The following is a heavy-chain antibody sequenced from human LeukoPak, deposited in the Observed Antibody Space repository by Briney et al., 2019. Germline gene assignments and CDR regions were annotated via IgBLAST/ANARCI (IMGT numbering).Heavy chain of an antibody. V-gene: IGHV3-48*04. CDR2: VSSSSGTI. CDR3: ARVDYGDYAGEDY. J-gene: IGHJ4*02. CDR1: GFTFSRFS. Sequence: GGSLRLSCAASGFTFSRFSMNWVRQAPGKGLEWVSYVSSSSGTIYYADSVKGRFTISRHNAKNSLYLQMNSLRAEDTAVYYCARVDYGDYAGEDYWGQGTLVTVSS. D-gene: IGHD4-17*01.